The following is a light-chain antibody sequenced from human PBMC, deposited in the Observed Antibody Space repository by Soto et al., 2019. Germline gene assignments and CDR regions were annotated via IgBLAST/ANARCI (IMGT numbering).Light chain of an antibody. CDR1: QSVSSSY. CDR3: QQYGSSPRT. CDR2: GAS. V-gene: IGKV3-20*01. J-gene: IGKJ1*01. Sequence: EIVMPQSPATLSVSPGERATLSCMASQSVSSSYLAWYQQKPGQAPRLLIYGASSRATGIPDRFSGSGSGTDFTLTISRLEPEDFAVYYCQQYGSSPRTFGQGTKVDIK.